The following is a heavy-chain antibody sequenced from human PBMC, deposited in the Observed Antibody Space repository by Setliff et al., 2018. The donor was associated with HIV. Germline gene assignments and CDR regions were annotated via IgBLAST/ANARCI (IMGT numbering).Heavy chain of an antibody. CDR2: IYTSGST. Sequence: SSETLSLTCTVSGGSIISGSYYWSWIRQPAGKGLEWIGHIYTSGSTNYNPSLKSRVTISVDTSKNQFPLKLNSVTAADTAVYYCASLSQRYYYYYMDVWGKGTTVTVSS. V-gene: IGHV4-61*09. CDR3: ASLSQRYYYYYMDV. CDR1: GGSIISGSYY. J-gene: IGHJ6*03.